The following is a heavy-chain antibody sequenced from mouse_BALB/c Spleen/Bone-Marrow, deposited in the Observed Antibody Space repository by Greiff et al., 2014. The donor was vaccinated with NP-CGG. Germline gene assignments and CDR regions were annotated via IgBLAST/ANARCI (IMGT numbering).Heavy chain of an antibody. V-gene: IGHV1-80*01. CDR1: GVGFSRYW. Sequence: QVQLQEAWAGLGRAGASVEIFCQASGVGFSRYWMKWGKQRPGQGLEGVGQIYPGDGDTNYNGNFKDKATLTTDKSSTTAYMQLSSLTSEDSAVYFCARGGRLTGYYFDYWGQGTTLTVSS. J-gene: IGHJ2*01. CDR2: IYPGDGDT. CDR3: ARGGRLTGYYFDY. D-gene: IGHD4-1*01.